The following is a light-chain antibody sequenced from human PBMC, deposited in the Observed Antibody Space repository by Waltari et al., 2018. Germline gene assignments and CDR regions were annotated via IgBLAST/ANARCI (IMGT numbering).Light chain of an antibody. Sequence: EIVLTQSPGTLSVSPGARVTVSCRASQTITGSWLTWYHQKPGQAPRLLISGASNRAPGIPDRFSGSGSGTDFTLTISRLEPEDSAVYYCQQYDGSVVTFGGGTKVEIK. J-gene: IGKJ4*01. CDR3: QQYDGSVVT. CDR2: GAS. V-gene: IGKV3-20*01. CDR1: QTITGSW.